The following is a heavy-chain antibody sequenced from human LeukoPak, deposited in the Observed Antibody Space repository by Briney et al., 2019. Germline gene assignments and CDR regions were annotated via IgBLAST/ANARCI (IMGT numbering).Heavy chain of an antibody. CDR1: GFTFSSYS. V-gene: IGHV3-21*01. CDR3: ARDYSGWGRDFDY. J-gene: IGHJ4*02. CDR2: ISSSSSYI. Sequence: GGSLRLSCAASGFTFSSYSMNWVRQAPGKGLEWVSSISSSSSYIYYADSVKGRFTISRDNAKNSLYLQMNSLRAEDAAVYYCARDYSGWGRDFDYWGQGTLVTVSS. D-gene: IGHD6-19*01.